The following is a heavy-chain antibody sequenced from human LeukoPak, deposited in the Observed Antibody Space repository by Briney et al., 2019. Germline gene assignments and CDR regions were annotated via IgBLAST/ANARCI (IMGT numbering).Heavy chain of an antibody. J-gene: IGHJ4*02. CDR1: GGSFSGYY. V-gene: IGHV4-34*01. CDR3: ARGHLRWELLPDY. Sequence: SETLSLTCAVYGGSFSGYYWSWIRQPPGRGLEWIGEINHSGSTNYNPSLKSRVTISVDTSKNQFSLKLSSVTAADTAVYYCARGHLRWELLPDYWGQGTLVTVSS. CDR2: INHSGST. D-gene: IGHD1-26*01.